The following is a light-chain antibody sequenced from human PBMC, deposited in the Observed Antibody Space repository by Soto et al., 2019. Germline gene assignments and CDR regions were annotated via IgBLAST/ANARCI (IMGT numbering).Light chain of an antibody. J-gene: IGKJ5*01. CDR3: QQANSFPIT. CDR2: DAS. CDR1: QDIRNF. V-gene: IGKV1-12*01. Sequence: DIQMTQSPSSLSASVGDRVTITCQASQDIRNFLNWYQQKPGKAPKLLISDASSLEAGVPQRFSGSGSGTDFTLTISSLQPEDFATYYCQQANSFPITFGQGTRLEI.